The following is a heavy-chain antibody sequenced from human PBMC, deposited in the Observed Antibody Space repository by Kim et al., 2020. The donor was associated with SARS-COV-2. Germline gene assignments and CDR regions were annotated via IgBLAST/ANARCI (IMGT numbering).Heavy chain of an antibody. CDR3: AINTGIVGATVGSVDY. D-gene: IGHD1-26*01. Sequence: GESLKISCKGSGYSFTSYWISWVRQMPGKGLEWMGRIDPSDSYTNYSPSFQGHVTISADKSISTAYLQWSSLKASDTAMYYCAINTGIVGATVGSVDYWGQGTLVTVSS. J-gene: IGHJ4*02. V-gene: IGHV5-10-1*01. CDR2: IDPSDSYT. CDR1: GYSFTSYW.